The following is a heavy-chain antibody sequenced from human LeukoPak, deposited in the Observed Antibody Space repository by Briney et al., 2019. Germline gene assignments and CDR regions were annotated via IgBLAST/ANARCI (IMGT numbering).Heavy chain of an antibody. CDR1: GFTFSSYA. V-gene: IGHV3-23*01. D-gene: IGHD6-19*01. CDR3: AKDGGSGRYYRRLGYFDY. CDR2: ISGSGGST. J-gene: IGHJ4*02. Sequence: PGGSLRLSCAASGFTFSSYAMSWVRQAPGKGLEWVSAISGSGGSTYYADSVKGRFTISRDNSKNTLYLQMNSLRAEDTAVYYCAKDGGSGRYYRRLGYFDYWGQGTLVTVSS.